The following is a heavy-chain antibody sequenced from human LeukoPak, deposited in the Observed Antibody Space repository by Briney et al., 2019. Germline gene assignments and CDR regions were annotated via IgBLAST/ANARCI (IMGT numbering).Heavy chain of an antibody. CDR2: IIPIFGTA. V-gene: IGHV1-69*06. CDR3: ARSFVSSWYLDY. J-gene: IGHJ4*02. CDR1: GGTFSSYA. D-gene: IGHD6-13*01. Sequence: SVKVSCKASGGTFSSYAISWVRQAPGQGLEWMGGIIPIFGTANYAQKFQGRVTITADKSTSTAYMELSSLRSEDTAVYYCARSFVSSWYLDYWGQGTLVTVSS.